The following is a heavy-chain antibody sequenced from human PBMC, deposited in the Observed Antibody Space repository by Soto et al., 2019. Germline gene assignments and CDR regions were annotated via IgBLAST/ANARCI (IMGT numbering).Heavy chain of an antibody. CDR1: GDAFSSYA. J-gene: IGHJ6*02. V-gene: IGHV1-69*01. Sequence: QLQLIQSGAAVKKPGSSVKVSCHTSGDAFSSYAMSWVRQGPGQGLEWMGGTIPMFGTPIYTEKFQGRVTITADETTRAVYMELRSLTSDDSAVYYCARSYLVTTSSYYGMDVWGQGTTIIVS. CDR2: TIPMFGTP. D-gene: IGHD2-21*02. CDR3: ARSYLVTTSSYYGMDV.